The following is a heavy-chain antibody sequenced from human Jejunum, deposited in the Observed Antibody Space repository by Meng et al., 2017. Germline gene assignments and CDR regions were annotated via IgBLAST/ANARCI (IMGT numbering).Heavy chain of an antibody. Sequence: SETLSLTCAISGDSVSSNSAAWNWIRQSPSRGLEWLGRTFYRSKWYYDYAVSLKSRVTINPDTSKNQFSLQLNSVTPEDTAVYYCARGGSYDVLTGPFDSWGQGTLVTVSS. V-gene: IGHV6-1*01. CDR2: TFYRSKWYY. J-gene: IGHJ4*02. CDR3: ARGGSYDVLTGPFDS. D-gene: IGHD3-9*01. CDR1: GDSVSSNSAA.